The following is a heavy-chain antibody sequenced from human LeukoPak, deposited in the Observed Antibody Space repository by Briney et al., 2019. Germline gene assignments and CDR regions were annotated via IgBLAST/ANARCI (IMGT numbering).Heavy chain of an antibody. Sequence: SVKVSCKASGYTFTGYYMHWVRQAPGQGLEWMGGIIPIFGTANYAQKFQGRVTITADESTSTAYMELSSLRSEDTAVYYCARGWDSSGYYDYWGQGTLVTVSS. V-gene: IGHV1-69*13. CDR3: ARGWDSSGYYDY. J-gene: IGHJ4*02. D-gene: IGHD3-22*01. CDR1: GYTFTGYY. CDR2: IIPIFGTA.